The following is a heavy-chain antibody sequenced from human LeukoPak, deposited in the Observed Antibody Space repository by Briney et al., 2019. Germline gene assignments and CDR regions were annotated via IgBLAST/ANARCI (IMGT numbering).Heavy chain of an antibody. V-gene: IGHV1-69*13. CDR2: IIPIFGTA. J-gene: IGHJ4*02. CDR3: ASIMEPYYFDY. CDR1: GGTFSSYA. Sequence: SVKVSCKASGGTFSSYAISWVQQAPGQGLEWMGGIIPIFGTANYAQKFQGRVTITADESTSTAYMELSSLRSEDTAVYYCASIMEPYYFDYWGQGTLVTVSS. D-gene: IGHD3-16*01.